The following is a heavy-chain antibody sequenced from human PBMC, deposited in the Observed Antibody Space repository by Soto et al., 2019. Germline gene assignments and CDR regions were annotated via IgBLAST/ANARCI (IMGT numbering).Heavy chain of an antibody. D-gene: IGHD6-6*01. CDR1: GFTFSNYT. J-gene: IGHJ4*02. CDR2: ISTSIDAT. V-gene: IGHV3-23*01. CDR3: AKDRTVAARHFDY. Sequence: PGGSLRLSCAASGFTFSNYTMNWVRQTPGKGLEWVSSISTSIDATYYADSVKGRFTISRDDSKNTLYLQMNSLRAEDSAVYYCAKDRTVAARHFDYWGQGTQVTVSS.